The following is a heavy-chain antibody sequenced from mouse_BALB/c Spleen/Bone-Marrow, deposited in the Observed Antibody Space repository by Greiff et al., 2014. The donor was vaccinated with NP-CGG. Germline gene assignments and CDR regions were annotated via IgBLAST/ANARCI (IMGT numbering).Heavy chain of an antibody. CDR3: AREGGTGAMDY. CDR2: IWGDGST. D-gene: IGHD4-1*01. Sequence: QVQLKQSGPGLVAPSQSLSITCSVSGFSLTDYGVNWVRQPPGKGLEWLGMIWGDGSTDYNSALESRLSINKDKSKSQVFLKMNSLQTDDTARYYCAREGGTGAMDYWGQGTSVTVSS. J-gene: IGHJ4*01. CDR1: GFSLTDYG. V-gene: IGHV2-6-7*01.